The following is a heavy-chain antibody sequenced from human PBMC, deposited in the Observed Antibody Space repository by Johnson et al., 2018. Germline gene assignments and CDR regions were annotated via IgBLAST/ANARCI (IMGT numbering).Heavy chain of an antibody. CDR2: IRPKVYGGTT. CDR3: TRDDYGGKDDAFDI. Sequence: VQLVQSGGGVVQPGRSLRLSCTASGFTFSDYALSWYRQAPGKGLEWVGFIRPKVYGGTTEYAASVEARFIISRDDSKKIAYLQMKILKSEDTALYYCTRDDYGGKDDAFDIWGQGTMVTVSS. J-gene: IGHJ3*02. D-gene: IGHD4-23*01. V-gene: IGHV3-49*03. CDR1: GFTFSDYA.